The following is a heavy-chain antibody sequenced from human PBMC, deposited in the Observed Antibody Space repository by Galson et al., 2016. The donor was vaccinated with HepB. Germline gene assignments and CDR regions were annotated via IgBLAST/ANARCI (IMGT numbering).Heavy chain of an antibody. D-gene: IGHD6-13*01. J-gene: IGHJ5*02. CDR2: ISGGVGNT. V-gene: IGHV3-23*01. CDR3: ARAVGYRSDWYGWLDP. CDR1: GFTFRGYA. Sequence: SLRLSCAASGFTFRGYAMSWVRQPLGKGLEWVSGISGGVGNTYYADSVKGRFSISRDNSKSTLYLQMNSLRAEDTAVYYCARAVGYRSDWYGWLDPWGQGTLVTVSS.